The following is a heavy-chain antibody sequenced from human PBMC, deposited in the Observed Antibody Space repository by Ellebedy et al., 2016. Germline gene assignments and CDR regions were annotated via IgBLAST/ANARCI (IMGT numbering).Heavy chain of an antibody. V-gene: IGHV4-59*01. Sequence: SETLSLTXTVSGGSISSYYWSWIRQPPGKGLEWIGYIYYSGSTNYNPSLKSRVTISVDTSKNQFSLKLSSVTAADTAVYYCARSPGGYGDYESAFDIWGQGTMVTVSS. D-gene: IGHD4-17*01. J-gene: IGHJ3*02. CDR2: IYYSGST. CDR3: ARSPGGYGDYESAFDI. CDR1: GGSISSYY.